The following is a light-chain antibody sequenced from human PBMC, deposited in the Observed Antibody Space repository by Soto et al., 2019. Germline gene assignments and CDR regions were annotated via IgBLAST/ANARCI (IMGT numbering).Light chain of an antibody. J-gene: IGKJ1*01. CDR3: QQYGSSPLT. CDR2: GAS. V-gene: IGKV3-20*01. CDR1: QSVSSSY. Sequence: EIVLTQSPGTLSLSPGERATLSCRASQSVSSSYLAWYQQKPGQAPRPLIYGASSRAIGIPDRFSGSGSGTDFTLTISRLEPEDFAVYYWQQYGSSPLTFGQGTKVEIK.